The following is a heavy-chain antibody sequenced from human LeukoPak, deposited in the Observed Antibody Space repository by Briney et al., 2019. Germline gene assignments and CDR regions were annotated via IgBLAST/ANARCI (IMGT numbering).Heavy chain of an antibody. CDR3: ARGRRWEPIDY. V-gene: IGHV1-18*01. D-gene: IGHD1-26*01. CDR2: INNYNGNT. J-gene: IGHJ4*02. Sequence: GASVKVSCKASGYTFTIYGISWVRQAPGQGLEWMGWINNYNGNTNYAQTLHGRLTMTTDTPTSTAYMELRSLRSDDTAVYYCARGRRWEPIDYWGQGTLVTVSS. CDR1: GYTFTIYG.